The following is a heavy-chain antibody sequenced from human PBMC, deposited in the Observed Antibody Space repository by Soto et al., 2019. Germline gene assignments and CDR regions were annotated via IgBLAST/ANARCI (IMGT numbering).Heavy chain of an antibody. CDR1: GYTLTELS. Sequence: ASVKGSCKVSGYTLTELSMPWVRQAPGKGLEWMGGFDPEDGETTYAQKFQGRVTMTEDTSTDTAYMELSSLRSEDPAVYYCATIVVVVAATASFDSWGQGTLVTVSS. V-gene: IGHV1-24*01. J-gene: IGHJ4*02. D-gene: IGHD2-15*01. CDR2: FDPEDGET. CDR3: ATIVVVVAATASFDS.